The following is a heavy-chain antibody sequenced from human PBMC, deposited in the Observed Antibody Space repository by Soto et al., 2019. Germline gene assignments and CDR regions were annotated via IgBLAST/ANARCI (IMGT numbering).Heavy chain of an antibody. CDR1: GGSISSHY. CDR2: IYYRGST. CDR3: ARDGREASGMDV. J-gene: IGHJ6*02. V-gene: IGHV4-59*11. D-gene: IGHD1-26*01. Sequence: SETLSLTCTVSGGSISSHYWSWVRQAPGKGLEWIGHIYYRGSTTYNPSLRSRSTISVDTSNNQFSLKLNSVTTADTAVYYCARDGREASGMDVWGQGTKVTVSS.